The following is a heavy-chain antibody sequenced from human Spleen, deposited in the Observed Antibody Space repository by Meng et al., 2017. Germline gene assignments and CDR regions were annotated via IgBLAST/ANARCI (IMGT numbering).Heavy chain of an antibody. D-gene: IGHD3-16*01. V-gene: IGHV2-5*01. CDR3: AHRRGGYFDY. CDR2: IYWHDEE. Sequence: QLPLRESGSTLVKPTQTLTLTFSFSGFSLSTSEEALGWIRQPPRKALEWLALIYWHDEERYSPSLKGRLTITKDTSKNQVVLTMTNMDPVDTGTYYCAHRRGGYFDYWGQGTLVTVSS. CDR1: GFSLSTSEEA. J-gene: IGHJ4*02.